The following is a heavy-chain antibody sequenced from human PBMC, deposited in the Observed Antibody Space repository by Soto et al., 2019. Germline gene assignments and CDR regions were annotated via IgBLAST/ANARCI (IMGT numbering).Heavy chain of an antibody. CDR1: GGSFSGYY. Sequence: QVQLQQWGAGLLKPSETLSLTCAVYGGSFSGYYWRWIRQPPGKGLEWIGEINHSGSTNYNPSLKSRVTISVDTSKNQFSLKLSSVTAADTAVYYCARYNRDILTGYYVDYWGQGTLVTVSS. V-gene: IGHV4-34*01. CDR2: INHSGST. J-gene: IGHJ4*02. CDR3: ARYNRDILTGYYVDY. D-gene: IGHD3-9*01.